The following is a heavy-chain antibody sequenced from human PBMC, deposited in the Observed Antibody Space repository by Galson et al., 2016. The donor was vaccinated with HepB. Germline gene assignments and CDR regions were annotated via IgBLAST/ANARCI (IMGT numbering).Heavy chain of an antibody. CDR3: AHNIYYDSSGYYNYFDY. CDR2: LSWDDDK. J-gene: IGHJ4*02. D-gene: IGHD3-22*01. CDR1: GFSLSTSAAG. V-gene: IGHV2-5*02. Sequence: PALVKPTQTLTLTCTFSGFSLSTSAAGVGWIRQPPGKALEWLALLSWDDDKRYSLSLKSRLTITKDTSKKQVVLTMTHMDPVDTATYYCAHNIYYDSSGYYNYFDYWGQGTLVTVSS.